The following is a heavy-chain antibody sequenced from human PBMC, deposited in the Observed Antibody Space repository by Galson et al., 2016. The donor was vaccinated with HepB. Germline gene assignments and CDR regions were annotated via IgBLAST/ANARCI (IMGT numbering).Heavy chain of an antibody. J-gene: IGHJ1*01. CDR1: GFTFSMYW. V-gene: IGHV3-7*01. CDR2: IKGDGSDK. CDR3: VRNSRSTDY. Sequence: SLRLSCAGSGFTFSMYWMGWVRQAPGREPEWLANIKGDGSDKYYVDSVNGRFTVSRDNAKNSIYLQMNSLRGEDTAVYYCVRNSRSTDYWGQGTLVTVSS. D-gene: IGHD1-1*01.